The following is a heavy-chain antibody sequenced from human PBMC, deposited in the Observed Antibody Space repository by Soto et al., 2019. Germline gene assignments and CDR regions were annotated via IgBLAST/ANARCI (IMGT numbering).Heavy chain of an antibody. D-gene: IGHD5-12*01. V-gene: IGHV1-46*01. CDR3: ASFNGYNYYGHFDF. CDR1: GYTFTSYY. Sequence: ASVKVSCKASGYTFTSYYMHWVRQAPGQGLEWMGIINPSGGSTSYAQKFQGRVTMTRDTSTSTVYMELSSQRSEDTAVYYCASFNGYNYYGHFDFYGQGTQVTVTS. CDR2: INPSGGST. J-gene: IGHJ4*02.